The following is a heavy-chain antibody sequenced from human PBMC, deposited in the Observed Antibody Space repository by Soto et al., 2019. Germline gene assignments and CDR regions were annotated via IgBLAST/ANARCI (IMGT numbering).Heavy chain of an antibody. J-gene: IGHJ6*02. CDR1: GFTFSSYA. D-gene: IGHD3-22*01. CDR3: AKTDYDDSRCYYAQAIDYYYGMDV. Sequence: EVQLLESGGGLVQPGGSLRLSCEASGFTFSSYAMSWVRQAPGKGLEWVSAISGSGGSTYYADSVKGRFTISRDNSKKRLYMQTNSLRADNMSVYYCAKTDYDDSRCYYAQAIDYYYGMDVWGQGTMVTVSS. CDR2: ISGSGGST. V-gene: IGHV3-23*01.